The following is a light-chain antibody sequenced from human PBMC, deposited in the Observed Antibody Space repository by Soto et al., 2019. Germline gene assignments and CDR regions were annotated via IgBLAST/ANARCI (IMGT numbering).Light chain of an antibody. CDR2: GAS. Sequence: PGERVTLSCRASQSVSSNFLAWYQQKPGQAPRLLIYGASNRATGIADRFSASGSGTDFTLTISRLEPEDFAVYFCHQYGASPRTFGQGTKVDIK. CDR3: HQYGASPRT. V-gene: IGKV3-20*01. CDR1: QSVSSNF. J-gene: IGKJ1*01.